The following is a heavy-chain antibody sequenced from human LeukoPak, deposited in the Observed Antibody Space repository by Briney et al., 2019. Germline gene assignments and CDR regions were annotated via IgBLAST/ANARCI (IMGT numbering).Heavy chain of an antibody. V-gene: IGHV3-66*01. J-gene: IGHJ4*02. CDR2: IYSGGST. CDR3: ARSYYGSGSGRFGY. Sequence: PGGSLRLSCAASGFTVSSNYMSWVRQAPGKGLEWVSVIYSGGSTYYADSVKGRFTISRDNSKNTLYLQMNSLRAEDTAVYYCARSYYGSGSGRFGYWGQGTLVTVSS. D-gene: IGHD3-10*01. CDR1: GFTVSSNY.